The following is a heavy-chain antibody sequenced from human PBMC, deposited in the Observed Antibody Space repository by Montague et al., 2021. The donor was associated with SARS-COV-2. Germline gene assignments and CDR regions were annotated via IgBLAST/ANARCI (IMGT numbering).Heavy chain of an antibody. CDR3: ARLDGLGY. CDR2: IYHGGST. D-gene: IGHD3/OR15-3a*01. J-gene: IGHJ4*02. Sequence: SETLSLTRAVSGDSISSSNWWSWVRQPPGKGLEWIGEIYHGGSTNYNPSLKSRVTMSIDESRNQFPLSLSSLTAADTAVYYCARLDGLGYWGQGTLVAVSS. V-gene: IGHV4-4*02. CDR1: GDSISSSNW.